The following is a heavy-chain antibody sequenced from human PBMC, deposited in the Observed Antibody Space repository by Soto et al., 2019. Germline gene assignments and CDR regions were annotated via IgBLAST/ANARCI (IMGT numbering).Heavy chain of an antibody. J-gene: IGHJ4*02. V-gene: IGHV3-33*08. CDR2: IWYDGSNI. Sequence: SGGSLRLSCAASGFIFSAYSMNWVRQAPGKGLEWVAVIWYDGSNIYYADSVKGRFTISRDNAKNTLYLQMNTLRAEDTAVYYCAVLYGDWPLWGQGTLVTVSS. CDR1: GFIFSAYS. CDR3: AVLYGDWPL. D-gene: IGHD4-17*01.